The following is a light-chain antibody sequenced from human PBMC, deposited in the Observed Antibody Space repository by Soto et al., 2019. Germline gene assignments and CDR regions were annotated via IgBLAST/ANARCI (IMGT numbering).Light chain of an antibody. J-gene: IGLJ1*01. Sequence: QSALAQPASVSGSPGQSITISCTGTSSDVESYDFVSWYQQHPGKAPKLMIFDASKRPSGVSNRFSGSKSGNTASLTISGLQAEDEADYYCCSYAGSSTYVFGTGTKGTVL. CDR3: CSYAGSSTYV. CDR1: SSDVESYDF. V-gene: IGLV2-23*01. CDR2: DAS.